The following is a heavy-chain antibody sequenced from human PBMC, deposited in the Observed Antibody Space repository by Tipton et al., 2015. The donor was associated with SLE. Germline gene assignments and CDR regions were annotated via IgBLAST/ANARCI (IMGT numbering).Heavy chain of an antibody. V-gene: IGHV4-61*02. CDR2: ISTSGST. CDR3: ARTGFYYVPYF. CDR1: GDSISRVSAF. D-gene: IGHD3-10*02. J-gene: IGHJ1*01. Sequence: LRLSCTVSGDSISRVSAFWGWSRQPAGKGLEWIGRISTSGSTDYSPSLKSRVSISLDTSKNQFSLKLSSVTAADTAVYYCARTGFYYVPYF.